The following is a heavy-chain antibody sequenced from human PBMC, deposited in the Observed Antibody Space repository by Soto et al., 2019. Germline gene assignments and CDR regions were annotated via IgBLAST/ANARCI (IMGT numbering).Heavy chain of an antibody. V-gene: IGHV3-7*01. J-gene: IGHJ4*02. D-gene: IGHD4-17*01. Sequence: GVSLXLSFAASGFTFSSDWMSWVRQAPGKGLEWVANIKQDGSEKYYVDSVKGRFTISRDNAKNSLYLQMNSLRAEDTAVYYCARENYGVLDYWGQGTLVTVSS. CDR2: IKQDGSEK. CDR3: ARENYGVLDY. CDR1: GFTFSSDW.